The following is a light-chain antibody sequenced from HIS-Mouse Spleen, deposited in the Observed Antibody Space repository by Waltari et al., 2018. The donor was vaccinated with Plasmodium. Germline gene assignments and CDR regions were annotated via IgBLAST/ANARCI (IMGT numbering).Light chain of an antibody. CDR2: SYSDSDK. CDR1: SDINVGSYT. V-gene: IGLV5-37*01. CDR3: MIWPSNASGV. Sequence: QPVLPPPPSSSASPAESARLTCPLPSDINVGSYTIYWYQSHPGSPPSYPLYSYSDSDKGQGSGVPSRFSGSKDASANTGILLISGLQSEDEADYYCMIWPSNASGVFGGGTKLTVL. J-gene: IGLJ3*02.